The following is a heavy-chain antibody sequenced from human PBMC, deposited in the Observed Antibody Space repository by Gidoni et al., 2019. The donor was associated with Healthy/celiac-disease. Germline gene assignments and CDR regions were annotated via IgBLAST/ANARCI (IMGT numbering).Heavy chain of an antibody. CDR2: SYYSGTT. V-gene: IGHV4-39*01. Sequence: QLQLQESGPGLVKPSETLSLTGTVSGGSISSSSYYWGWIRQPPGKGLEWIGSSYYSGTTYYNPSLKSRFTISVDTSKNQFSLKLSSVTAADTAVYYCARYSSSSEWFDPWGQGTLVTVSS. CDR1: GGSISSSSYY. CDR3: ARYSSSSEWFDP. D-gene: IGHD6-6*01. J-gene: IGHJ5*02.